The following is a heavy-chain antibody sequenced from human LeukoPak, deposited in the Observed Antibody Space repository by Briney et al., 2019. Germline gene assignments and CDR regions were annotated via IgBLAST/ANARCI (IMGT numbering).Heavy chain of an antibody. J-gene: IGHJ3*02. CDR1: GFTFSSYA. V-gene: IGHV3-23*01. D-gene: IGHD4-11*01. CDR2: ISGSGGST. Sequence: PGGSLRLSCAASGFTFSSYAMSWVRQAPGKGLEWVSAISGSGGSTYYADSVKGRFTISRDNSKNTLYLQMNSLRAGDMAVYYCSKDISRLPSNAFDIWGQGTMVTVSS. CDR3: SKDISRLPSNAFDI.